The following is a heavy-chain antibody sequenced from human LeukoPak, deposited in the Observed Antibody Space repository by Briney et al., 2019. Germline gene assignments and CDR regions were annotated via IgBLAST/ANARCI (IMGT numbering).Heavy chain of an antibody. Sequence: SVKVSCKTSGGTFSSSAITWVRQAPGQGLEWMGRIISVLNITTYAQKFQGRVTITADTSSSTVYMELSSLRSEETAVYYCAKDQGLTAPPPYGLDVWGQGTTVIVSS. CDR1: GGTFSSSA. V-gene: IGHV1-69*04. CDR2: IISVLNIT. J-gene: IGHJ6*02. CDR3: AKDQGLTAPPPYGLDV. D-gene: IGHD5-18*01.